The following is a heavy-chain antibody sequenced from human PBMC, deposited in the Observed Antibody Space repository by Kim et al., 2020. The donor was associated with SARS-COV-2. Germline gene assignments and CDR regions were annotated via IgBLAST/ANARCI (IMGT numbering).Heavy chain of an antibody. CDR3: ARDSAGLYYYGMDV. CDR1: GFTFSSYD. J-gene: IGHJ6*02. Sequence: GGSLRLSCAASGFTFSSYDMHWVRQATGKGLEWVSAIGTAGDTYYPGSVKGRFTISRENAKNSLYLQMNSLRAGDTAVYYCARDSAGLYYYGMDVWGQGTTVTVSS. V-gene: IGHV3-13*01. CDR2: IGTAGDT.